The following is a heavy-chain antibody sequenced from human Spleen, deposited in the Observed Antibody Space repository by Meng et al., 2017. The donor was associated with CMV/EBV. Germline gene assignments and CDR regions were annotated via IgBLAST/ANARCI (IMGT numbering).Heavy chain of an antibody. CDR2: INPNSGGT. V-gene: IGHV1-2*02. CDR1: GYTFTGYY. J-gene: IGHJ4*02. D-gene: IGHD1-26*01. CDR3: ARDRGSIVGATNYFDY. Sequence: ASVKVSCKASGYTFTGYYMHWVRQAPGQGLEWMGWINPNSGGTNYAQKFQGRVTMTRDTSISTAYMELSRLRSDDTAVYYCARDRGSIVGATNYFDYWGQGTLVTVSS.